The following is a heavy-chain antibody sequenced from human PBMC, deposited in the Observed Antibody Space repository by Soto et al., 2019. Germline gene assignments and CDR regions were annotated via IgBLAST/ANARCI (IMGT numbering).Heavy chain of an antibody. CDR3: ARGRYSGPAYGMDV. CDR2: ISPRSGSA. V-gene: IGHV1-2*02. CDR1: GYTFNDYY. D-gene: IGHD2-15*01. Sequence: ASVKVSCKASGYTFNDYYIHWVRQAPGQGLEWMGWISPRSGSANFAQRFQGRVSMTRDTSITTAYMELRRLRSDDSAVYYCARGRYSGPAYGMDVWGQGTTVTVS. J-gene: IGHJ6*02.